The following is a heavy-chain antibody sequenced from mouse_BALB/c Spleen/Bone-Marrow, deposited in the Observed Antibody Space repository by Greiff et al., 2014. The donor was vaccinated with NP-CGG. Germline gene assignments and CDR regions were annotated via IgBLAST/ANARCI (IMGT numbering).Heavy chain of an antibody. CDR3: ARVIYWYLDV. J-gene: IGHJ1*01. Sequence: VQLQQSGAELMKPGASVKISCMATGYTFRNYWIEWVKQRPGHGLEWIGEILPGSGCTDYNGNFKGKATFTADTSSNTAYMQLSSLTSADSAVYYCARVIYWYLDVWGAGTTVTVSS. CDR1: GYTFRNYW. V-gene: IGHV1-9*01. CDR2: ILPGSGCT.